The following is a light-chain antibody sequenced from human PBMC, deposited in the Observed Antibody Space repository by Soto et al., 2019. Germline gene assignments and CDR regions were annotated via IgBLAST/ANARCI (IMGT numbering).Light chain of an antibody. Sequence: EIVLTQSPGTLSLSPGERATLSCRASQSVSSSYLAWFQQKPGKAPRLLIYGASSRATGIPDRFSGSGSGTDFTLTIGRLEPEDFAVYYCQQYSSSPRTFGGGTKVEIK. J-gene: IGKJ4*01. CDR3: QQYSSSPRT. CDR2: GAS. V-gene: IGKV3-20*01. CDR1: QSVSSSY.